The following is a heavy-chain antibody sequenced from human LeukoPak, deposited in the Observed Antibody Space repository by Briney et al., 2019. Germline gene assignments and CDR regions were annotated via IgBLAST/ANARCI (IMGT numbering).Heavy chain of an antibody. J-gene: IGHJ3*02. CDR2: INPKSGGT. CDR1: GYTFTDYY. Sequence: ASVKVSCKSSGYTFTDYYMHWVRQAPGQGLEWMGWINPKSGGTNYAQDFQGRVTMTRNTSISTAYMELSRLRSDDTAVYYCAKDLQWELPRGDALDIWGQGTMVTVSS. D-gene: IGHD1-26*01. V-gene: IGHV1-2*02. CDR3: AKDLQWELPRGDALDI.